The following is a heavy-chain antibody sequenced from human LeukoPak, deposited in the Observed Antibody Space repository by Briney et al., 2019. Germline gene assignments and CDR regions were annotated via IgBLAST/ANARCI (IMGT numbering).Heavy chain of an antibody. D-gene: IGHD6-6*01. Sequence: GGSLRLSCAASGFTFSSYAMSWVRQAPGKGLEWVSAISGSGGSTYYADSVKGRFTISRDNSKNTLYLQMNSLRAEDTAVYYCAKAAAARRHYYYYMDVWGKGTTVTVSS. J-gene: IGHJ6*03. V-gene: IGHV3-23*01. CDR3: AKAAAARRHYYYYMDV. CDR2: ISGSGGST. CDR1: GFTFSSYA.